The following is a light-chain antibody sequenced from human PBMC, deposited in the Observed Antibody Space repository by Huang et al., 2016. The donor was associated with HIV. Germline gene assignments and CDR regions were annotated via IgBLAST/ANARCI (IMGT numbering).Light chain of an antibody. CDR3: QQSSNWPPIYT. V-gene: IGKV3-15*01. CDR1: QSINNN. CDR2: RTS. J-gene: IGKJ2*01. Sequence: EVVMTQSPDTLSVSPRERATVSCKTSQSINNNLAWYQQKPGQAPRLLIYRTSTRATGVPARFRGGGSGTEFTLTISSLQSEDFGIYYCQQSSNWPPIYTFGQGTKLEI.